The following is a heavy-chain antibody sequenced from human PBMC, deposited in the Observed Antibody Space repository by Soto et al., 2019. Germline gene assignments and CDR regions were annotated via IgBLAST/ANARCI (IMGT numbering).Heavy chain of an antibody. J-gene: IGHJ6*02. V-gene: IGHV3-23*01. Sequence: PGGSLRLSCAASGFTFSSYAMSWVRQAPGKGLEWVSAISGSGGSTYYADSVKGRFTISRDNSKNTLYLQMNSLRAEDTAVYYCANKDIVVVPAAPYYYYGMDVWGQGTTVTVS. CDR2: ISGSGGST. D-gene: IGHD2-2*01. CDR1: GFTFSSYA. CDR3: ANKDIVVVPAAPYYYYGMDV.